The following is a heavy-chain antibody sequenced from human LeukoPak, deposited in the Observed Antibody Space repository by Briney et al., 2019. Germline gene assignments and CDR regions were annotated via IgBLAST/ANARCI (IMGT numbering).Heavy chain of an antibody. J-gene: IGHJ4*02. CDR3: ARDWNGNRDSSSSVY. CDR2: INPNSGGT. CDR1: GYTFTGYY. V-gene: IGHV1-2*02. D-gene: IGHD6-6*01. Sequence: ASVKVSCKASGYTFTGYYMHWVRQAPGQGLEWMGWINPNSGGTNYAQKFQGRVTMTRDTSISTAYMELSRLRSDDTAVYYCARDWNGNRDSSSSVYWGQGTLVTVSS.